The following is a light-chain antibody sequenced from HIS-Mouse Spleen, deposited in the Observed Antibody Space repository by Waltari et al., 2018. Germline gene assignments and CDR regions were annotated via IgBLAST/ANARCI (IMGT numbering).Light chain of an antibody. CDR2: EDS. Sequence: SYELTQPPSVSVYPGQMARITCSGDALPKKYAYWYQQKSGQAPVLVIYEDSKRPSGIPERFSGSSSGTMATLTISGAQVEDEADYYCYSTDSSGNHRVFGGGTKLTVL. CDR3: YSTDSSGNHRV. CDR1: ALPKKY. J-gene: IGLJ2*01. V-gene: IGLV3-10*01.